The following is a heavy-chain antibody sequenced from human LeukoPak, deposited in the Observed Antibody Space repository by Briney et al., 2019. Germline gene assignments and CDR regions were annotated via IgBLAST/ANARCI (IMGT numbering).Heavy chain of an antibody. CDR3: ARQGGDYFDY. D-gene: IGHD1-26*01. J-gene: IGHJ4*02. CDR1: GYSISSGYY. Sequence: SETLSLTCAVSGYSISSGYYWGWVRQPPGKGLEWIGSSYHSGSTYYNPSLKSRDTISVDTSKNQFSLKLSSVTAADTAVYYCARQGGDYFDYWGQGTLVTVSS. CDR2: SYHSGST. V-gene: IGHV4-38-2*01.